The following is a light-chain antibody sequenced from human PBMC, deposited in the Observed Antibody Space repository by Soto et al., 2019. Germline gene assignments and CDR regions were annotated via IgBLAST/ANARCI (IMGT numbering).Light chain of an antibody. V-gene: IGLV2-14*03. J-gene: IGLJ3*02. CDR2: DVS. CDR1: RSDVGGYMY. CDR3: SSFTPSSTLV. Sequence: QSVLTQPASVSGSPGQSITISCTGTRSDVGGYMYVSWYQQHPGKAPKLMIYDVSNRPSGVSNRFSGSKFGNTASLTISGLQAEDEGDYYCSSFTPSSTLVFGGGTKLTVL.